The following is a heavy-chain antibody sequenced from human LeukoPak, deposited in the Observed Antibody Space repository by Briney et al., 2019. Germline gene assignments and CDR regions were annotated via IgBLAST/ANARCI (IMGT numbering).Heavy chain of an antibody. CDR3: ARDLLSSSSFADY. J-gene: IGHJ4*02. CDR2: IYSGGST. CDR1: GVTVRTTY. Sequence: GGSLRLSCVVSGVTVRTTYISWVRQAPGKGLEWLSVIYSGGSTYYAESVKGRFTISRDISKSTLYLQMNSLRAEDTAVYYCARDLLSSSSFADYWGQGTLVTVSS. D-gene: IGHD6-6*01. V-gene: IGHV3-66*01.